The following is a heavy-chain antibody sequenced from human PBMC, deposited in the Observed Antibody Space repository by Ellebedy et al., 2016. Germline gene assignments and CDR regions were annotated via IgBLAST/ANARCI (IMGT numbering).Heavy chain of an antibody. CDR2: INPNSGGT. V-gene: IGHV1-2*02. Sequence: ASVKVSXKASRYTFTAYYMHWVRQAPGQGLEWMGWINPNSGGTNYAQKFQGRVTMTRDTSISTAYMELMRLRSDDTAVYYCARVGNPNVSQGYSSTWTRNHYYGMDVWGQGTLVTVSS. D-gene: IGHD2-2*01. CDR1: RYTFTAYY. CDR3: ARVGNPNVSQGYSSTWTRNHYYGMDV. J-gene: IGHJ6*02.